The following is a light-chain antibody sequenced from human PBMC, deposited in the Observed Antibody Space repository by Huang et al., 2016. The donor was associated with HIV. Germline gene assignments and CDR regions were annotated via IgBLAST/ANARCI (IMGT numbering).Light chain of an antibody. CDR3: QQYDNLPIT. CDR1: QDISNY. CDR2: DAS. V-gene: IGKV1-33*01. Sequence: DIQMTPSPSSLSASVGDRVTITCQASQDISNYLNWYQQKPGKAPKLLIYDASNLETGVPSRFSGSGSGTDFTFTISSLQPEDIATYYCQQYDNLPITFGQGTRLEMK. J-gene: IGKJ5*01.